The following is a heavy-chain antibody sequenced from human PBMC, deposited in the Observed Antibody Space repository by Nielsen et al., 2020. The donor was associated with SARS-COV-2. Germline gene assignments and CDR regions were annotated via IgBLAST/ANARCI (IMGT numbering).Heavy chain of an antibody. D-gene: IGHD3-10*01. Sequence: GKSLKISCTASGFTFGDYAMSWVRQAPGKGLEWVGFIRSKAYGGTTEYAASVKGRFTISRDDSKSIAYLQMNSLKTEDTAVYYCTRDGVRGFGELLEPFDYWGQGTLVTVSS. V-gene: IGHV3-49*04. CDR1: GFTFGDYA. J-gene: IGHJ4*02. CDR2: IRSKAYGGTT. CDR3: TRDGVRGFGELLEPFDY.